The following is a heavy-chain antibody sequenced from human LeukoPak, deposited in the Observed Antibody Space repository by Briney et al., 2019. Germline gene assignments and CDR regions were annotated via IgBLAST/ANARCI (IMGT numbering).Heavy chain of an antibody. CDR1: GGSFSGYY. D-gene: IGHD3-16*01. Sequence: SETLSLTCAVYGGSFSGYYWSWIRQPPGKGLEWIGEINHSGSTNYNPSLESRVTISVDASKNQFSLKLNSVTAADTAVYYCARDDHSPHYHYAMGVWGQGITVTVSS. V-gene: IGHV4-34*01. CDR3: ARDDHSPHYHYAMGV. CDR2: INHSGST. J-gene: IGHJ6*02.